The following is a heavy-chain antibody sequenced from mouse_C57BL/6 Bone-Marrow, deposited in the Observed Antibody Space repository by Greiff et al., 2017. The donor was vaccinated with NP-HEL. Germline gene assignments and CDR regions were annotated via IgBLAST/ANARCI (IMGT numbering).Heavy chain of an antibody. V-gene: IGHV5-9*01. Sequence: EVQLVESGGGLVKPGGSLKLSCAASGFTFSSYTMSWVRQTPEKRLEWVATISGGGGNTYYPDSVKGRFTISRDNAKNTLYLQKSSLRSEDTALYYCARQGGYYGSSFFDYWGQGTTLTVSS. CDR3: ARQGGYYGSSFFDY. J-gene: IGHJ2*01. D-gene: IGHD1-1*01. CDR1: GFTFSSYT. CDR2: ISGGGGNT.